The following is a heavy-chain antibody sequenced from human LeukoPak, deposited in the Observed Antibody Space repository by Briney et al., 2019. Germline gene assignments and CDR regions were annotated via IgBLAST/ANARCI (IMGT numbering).Heavy chain of an antibody. J-gene: IGHJ4*02. V-gene: IGHV3-11*04. CDR1: GFTFSDRY. CDR2: ISPNADII. Sequence: GGSLRLSCVAGGFTFSDRYMSWIRQAPGKGMEWVAYISPNADIIHYADSVKGRFTISRDNAKNALFLQVNSLRDEDTALYHCVTESAWLFDYWGQGALVTVSS. D-gene: IGHD5-12*01. CDR3: VTESAWLFDY.